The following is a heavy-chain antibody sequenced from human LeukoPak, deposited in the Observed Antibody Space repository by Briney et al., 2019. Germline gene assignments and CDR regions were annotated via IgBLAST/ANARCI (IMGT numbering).Heavy chain of an antibody. J-gene: IGHJ2*01. CDR2: FDPEYVET. V-gene: IGHV1-24*01. CDR3: VSDRSDGGYAESNGYPTFDL. D-gene: IGHD5-24*01. Sequence: ASVNVSCKVSGYALSESSIRWVRQTPGEGFEWMGGFDPEYVETTYAQKFRGRVTMTEDTSTDTAYMELINLRSDDTAVYYCVSDRSDGGYAESNGYPTFDLWGRGTLVTVSS. CDR1: GYALSESS.